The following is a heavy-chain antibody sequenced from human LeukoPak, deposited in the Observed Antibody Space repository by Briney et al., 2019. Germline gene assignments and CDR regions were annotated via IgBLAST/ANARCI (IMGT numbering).Heavy chain of an antibody. J-gene: IGHJ4*02. CDR1: GFTVSSNY. Sequence: GGSLRLSCAASGFTVSSNYMSWVRQAPGKGLEWVSVIYSGGSTYYADSVKGRFTISRDNSKNSLYLQINSLRAEDTAVYYCARSHYDRVFDYWGQGTLVTVSS. D-gene: IGHD3-22*01. V-gene: IGHV3-53*01. CDR2: IYSGGST. CDR3: ARSHYDRVFDY.